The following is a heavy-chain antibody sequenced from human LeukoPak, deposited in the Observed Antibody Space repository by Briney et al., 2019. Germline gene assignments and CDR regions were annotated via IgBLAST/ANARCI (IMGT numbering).Heavy chain of an antibody. J-gene: IGHJ4*02. Sequence: PGGCLRLSCAASGFTFSSYAMSWVRQAPGKGLEWVSAISGSGGSTYYADSVKGRFTISRDNSKNTVYLQMNNLRVEDTAVYYCARDGPLYSSGWSGYWGQGTLVTVSS. D-gene: IGHD6-19*01. CDR1: GFTFSSYA. CDR2: ISGSGGST. V-gene: IGHV3-23*01. CDR3: ARDGPLYSSGWSGY.